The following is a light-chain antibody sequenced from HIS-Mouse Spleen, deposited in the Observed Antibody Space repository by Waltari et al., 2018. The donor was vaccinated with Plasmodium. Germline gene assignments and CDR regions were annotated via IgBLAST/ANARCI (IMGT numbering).Light chain of an antibody. Sequence: QSALTQPASVSGSPGPSLTISCTGTRSDVGRYNLVSWYQQHPGKAPKLMIYEGSKRPSGVSNRFSGSKSGNTASLTISGLQAEDEADYYCCSYAGSSTYVFGTGTKVTVL. CDR3: CSYAGSSTYV. CDR2: EGS. V-gene: IGLV2-23*01. J-gene: IGLJ1*01. CDR1: RSDVGRYNL.